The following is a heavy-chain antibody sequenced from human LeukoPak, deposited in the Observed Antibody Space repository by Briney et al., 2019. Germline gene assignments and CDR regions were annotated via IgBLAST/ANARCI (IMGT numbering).Heavy chain of an antibody. CDR2: ISWNSGSI. J-gene: IGHJ2*01. D-gene: IGHD3-3*01. V-gene: IGHV3-9*01. Sequence: HAGGPLRLSCAASGLTFDDYAMHWVRQAPGKGLEWVSGISWNSGSIVYADSVKGRFNISRDNAKNSLYLQMNSLRVEDTAFYYCVKVETISIFGVAPRYFDLWGRGTLVTVSS. CDR3: VKVETISIFGVAPRYFDL. CDR1: GLTFDDYA.